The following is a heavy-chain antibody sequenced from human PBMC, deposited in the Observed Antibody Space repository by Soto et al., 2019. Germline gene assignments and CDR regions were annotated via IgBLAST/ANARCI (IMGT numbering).Heavy chain of an antibody. CDR2: ISYDGSNK. Sequence: GGSLRLSCAASGFTFSSYGMHWVRQAPGKGLEWVAVISYDGSNKYYADSVKGRFTISRDNSKNTLYLQMNSLRAEDTAVYYCAKDDDDFWSGNYYYGMDVWGQGTTVTVSS. D-gene: IGHD3-3*01. J-gene: IGHJ6*02. CDR3: AKDDDDFWSGNYYYGMDV. CDR1: GFTFSSYG. V-gene: IGHV3-30*18.